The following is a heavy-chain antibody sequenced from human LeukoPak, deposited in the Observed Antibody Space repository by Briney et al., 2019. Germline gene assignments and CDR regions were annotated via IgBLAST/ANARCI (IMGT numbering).Heavy chain of an antibody. CDR3: ARDRGGSRGYYYYYMDV. CDR1: GYTFTGYY. Sequence: ASVKVSCKASGYTFTGYYMHWVRQAPGQGLEWMVWINPNSGGTNYAQKFQGRVTMTRDTSISTAYMELSRLRSDDTAVYYCARDRGGSRGYYYYYMDVWGKGTTVTISS. D-gene: IGHD2-15*01. CDR2: INPNSGGT. V-gene: IGHV1-2*02. J-gene: IGHJ6*03.